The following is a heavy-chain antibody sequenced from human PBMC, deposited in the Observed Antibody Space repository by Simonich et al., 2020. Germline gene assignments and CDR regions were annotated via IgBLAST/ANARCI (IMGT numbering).Heavy chain of an antibody. J-gene: IGHJ5*02. Sequence: QVQLQQWGAGLLKPSETLSLTCAVYGGSFSGYYWSWTRQPPGKGLGWVGVMNHSGSTTYNPSLQSRVTKSGHTAKNQFSLKLSSLTAADTAVYYCARCGLVNYDILTGYHNWFDPWGQGTLVTVSS. CDR2: MNHSGST. CDR3: ARCGLVNYDILTGYHNWFDP. D-gene: IGHD3-9*01. V-gene: IGHV4-34*01. CDR1: GGSFSGYY.